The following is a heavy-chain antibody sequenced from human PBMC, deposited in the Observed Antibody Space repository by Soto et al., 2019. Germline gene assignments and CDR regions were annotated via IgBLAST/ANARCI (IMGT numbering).Heavy chain of an antibody. V-gene: IGHV4-59*01. D-gene: IGHD3-9*01. CDR3: ARVGHDVLTGYSFFDY. Sequence: SETLSLTCTVSGGYINSYYWSWVRQPPGKGLEWIGYVYYNGRTNYNPSLKSRVTMSADTSKNQFSLKLTSVTAADTAVYYCARVGHDVLTGYSFFDYWGQGTLVTVSS. CDR1: GGYINSYY. J-gene: IGHJ4*02. CDR2: VYYNGRT.